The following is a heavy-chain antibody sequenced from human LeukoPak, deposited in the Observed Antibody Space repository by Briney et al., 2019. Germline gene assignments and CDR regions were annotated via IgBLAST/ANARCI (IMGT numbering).Heavy chain of an antibody. V-gene: IGHV3-53*01. D-gene: IGHD2-2*01. CDR1: GFTVSSNY. CDR2: IHSGGTT. Sequence: PGGSLRLSGAASGFTVSSNYMSWVRQAPGKGLEWVSIIHSGGTTNYVDSVKGRFTISRDNSRNTLYLQMNSLRAEDTAVYYCARDCSSSCSPYYGMDVWGQGTTVTVSS. J-gene: IGHJ6*02. CDR3: ARDCSSSCSPYYGMDV.